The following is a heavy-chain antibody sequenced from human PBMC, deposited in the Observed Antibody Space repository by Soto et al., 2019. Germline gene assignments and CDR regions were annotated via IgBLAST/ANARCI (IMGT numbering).Heavy chain of an antibody. J-gene: IGHJ6*02. CDR1: GYTFTGYY. V-gene: IGHV1-2*04. CDR3: ARDSAPAAAGPSHYYYYGMDV. D-gene: IGHD6-13*01. Sequence: ASVKVSCKASGYTFTGYYMHWVRQAPGQGLEWMGWINPNSGGTNYAQKFQGWVTMTRDTSISTAYMELSRLRSDDTAVYYCARDSAPAAAGPSHYYYYGMDVWGQGTTVTVSS. CDR2: INPNSGGT.